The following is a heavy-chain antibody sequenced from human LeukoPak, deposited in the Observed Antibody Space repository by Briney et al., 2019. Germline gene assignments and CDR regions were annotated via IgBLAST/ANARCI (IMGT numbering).Heavy chain of an antibody. Sequence: GGSLRLSCAASGFTFSSYWMSWVRQAPGKGLEWVANIKQDGSEKYYVESVKGRFTISRDNAKNSLYLQMNSLRAEDTAVYYCARAPNWGFRGTGENWFDPWGQGTLVTVSS. CDR1: GFTFSSYW. CDR2: IKQDGSEK. V-gene: IGHV3-7*01. J-gene: IGHJ5*02. CDR3: ARAPNWGFRGTGENWFDP. D-gene: IGHD7-27*01.